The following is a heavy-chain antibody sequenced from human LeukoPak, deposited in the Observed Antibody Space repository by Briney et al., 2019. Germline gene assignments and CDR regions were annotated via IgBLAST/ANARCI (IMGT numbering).Heavy chain of an antibody. CDR2: ISGSGGST. CDR1: GFTFSSYA. Sequence: PGGSLRLSCAASGFTFSSYAMSWVRQAPGTGLEWVSAISGSGGSTYYADSVKGRFTISRDNSKNTLYLQMNSLRAEDTAVYYCAKGSGGYSGSYYFDYWGQGTLVTVSS. J-gene: IGHJ4*02. D-gene: IGHD1-26*01. CDR3: AKGSGGYSGSYYFDY. V-gene: IGHV3-23*01.